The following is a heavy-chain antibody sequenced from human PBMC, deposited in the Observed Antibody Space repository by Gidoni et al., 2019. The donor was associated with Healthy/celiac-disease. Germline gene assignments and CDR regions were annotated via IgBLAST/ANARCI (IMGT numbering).Heavy chain of an antibody. J-gene: IGHJ6*02. CDR3: TSSLLMIGNYYYGMDV. Sequence: EVQLVESGGGLVQPGGSLKLSCAASGFTFSGSAMHWVRQASGTGLGWVGTIRSKANSYATADAASVKGRFTISRDDSKNTAYLQMNSLKTEDTAVYYCTSSLLMIGNYYYGMDVWGQGTTVTVSS. CDR1: GFTFSGSA. V-gene: IGHV3-73*01. D-gene: IGHD3-10*02. CDR2: IRSKANSYAT.